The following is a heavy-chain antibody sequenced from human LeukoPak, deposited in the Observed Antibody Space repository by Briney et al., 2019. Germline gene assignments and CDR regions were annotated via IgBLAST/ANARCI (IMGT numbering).Heavy chain of an antibody. CDR2: IYYSGST. D-gene: IGHD3-22*01. J-gene: IGHJ2*01. CDR1: GGSISSGGYY. Sequence: SETLSLTCTVSGGSISSGGYYWSWIRQHPGKGLEWIGYIYYSGSTYYNPSLKSRVTISVDTSKNQFSLKPSSVTAADTAVYYCARADYYDSSGYRQNWYFDLWGRGTLVTVSS. V-gene: IGHV4-31*03. CDR3: ARADYYDSSGYRQNWYFDL.